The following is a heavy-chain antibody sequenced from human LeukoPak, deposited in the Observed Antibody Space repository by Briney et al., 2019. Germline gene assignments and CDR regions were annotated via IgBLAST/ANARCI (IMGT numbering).Heavy chain of an antibody. CDR3: ARVYDSSGYSPFTAYFDY. CDR2: IYYSGST. V-gene: IGHV4-59*12. CDR1: GGSISSYS. J-gene: IGHJ4*02. D-gene: IGHD3-22*01. Sequence: SETLSLTCTVSGGSISSYSWSWLRQPPGKGLEWIGYIYYSGSTNYNPSLKSRVTMSVDTSKNQFSLKLNSVTAADTAVYYCARVYDSSGYSPFTAYFDYWGQGTLVTVSS.